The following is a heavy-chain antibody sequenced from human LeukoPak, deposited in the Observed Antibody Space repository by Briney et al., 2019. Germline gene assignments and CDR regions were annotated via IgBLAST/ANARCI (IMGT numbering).Heavy chain of an antibody. CDR3: AKDISDGVRLWVLAFDI. CDR1: GFTFDDYA. CDR2: ISWNSGSI. Sequence: GGSLRLSCAASGFTFDDYAMHWVRQAPGKGLEWVSGISWNSGSIGYADSVKGRFTISRDNAKNSLYLQMNSLRAEDTALYYCAKDISDGVRLWVLAFDIWGQGTMVTVSS. J-gene: IGHJ3*02. V-gene: IGHV3-9*01. D-gene: IGHD3-10*01.